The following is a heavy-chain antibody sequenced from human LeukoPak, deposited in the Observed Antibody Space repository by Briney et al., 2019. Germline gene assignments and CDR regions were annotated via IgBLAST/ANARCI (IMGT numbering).Heavy chain of an antibody. Sequence: GGSLRLSCVASGFTFNIYSMSWVRQAPGKGLEWVSSITSSGDATFYADSVKDHFTISRDNARITLYLQMSRLRVEDTAVYYCAKDRPNYHESNGHYYRLNGDSWGQGTLVTVSS. J-gene: IGHJ5*01. D-gene: IGHD3-22*01. V-gene: IGHV3-23*01. CDR3: AKDRPNYHESNGHYYRLNGDS. CDR1: GFTFNIYS. CDR2: ITSSGDAT.